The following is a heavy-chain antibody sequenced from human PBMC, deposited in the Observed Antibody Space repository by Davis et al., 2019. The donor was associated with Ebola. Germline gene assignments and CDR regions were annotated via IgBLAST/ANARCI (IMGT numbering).Heavy chain of an antibody. CDR3: ARHCSGGSCYFDY. V-gene: IGHV5-51*01. CDR1: GYSFTSYW. CDR2: IYPGDSDT. D-gene: IGHD2-15*01. Sequence: LRLSCKGSGYSFTSYWICWVRQMPGKGLEWMGIIYPGDSDTRYSPSFQGQVTISADKSISTAYLQWSSLKASDTAMYYCARHCSGGSCYFDYWGQGTLVTVSS. J-gene: IGHJ4*02.